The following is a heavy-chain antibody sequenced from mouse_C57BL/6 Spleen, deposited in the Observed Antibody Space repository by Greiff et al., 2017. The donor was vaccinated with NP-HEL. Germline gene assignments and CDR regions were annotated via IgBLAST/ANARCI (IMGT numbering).Heavy chain of an antibody. CDR2: ISSGGSYT. CDR1: GFTFSSYG. Sequence: EVKLVESGGDLVKPGGSLKLSCAASGFTFSSYGMSWVRQTPDKRLEWVATISSGGSYTYYPDSVKGRFTISRDNAKNTLYLQMSSLKSEDTAMYYCARLELGRGFAYWGQRTLVTVSA. J-gene: IGHJ3*01. CDR3: ARLELGRGFAY. D-gene: IGHD4-1*01. V-gene: IGHV5-6*01.